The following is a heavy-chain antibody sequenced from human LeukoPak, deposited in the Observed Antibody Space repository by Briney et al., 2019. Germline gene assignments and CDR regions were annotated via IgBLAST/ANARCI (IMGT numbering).Heavy chain of an antibody. CDR2: IYYSGST. J-gene: IGHJ6*03. D-gene: IGHD1-7*01. Sequence: SETLSLTCTVSGGSTSSSSYHWGWIRQPPGKGLEWIGNIYYSGSTYYNPSLRSRVTISVDTSKNQFSLKLSSVTAADTAVYYCAKTIYYYYYMDVWGKGTTVTVSS. CDR3: AKTIYYYYYMDV. CDR1: GGSTSSSSYH. V-gene: IGHV4-39*01.